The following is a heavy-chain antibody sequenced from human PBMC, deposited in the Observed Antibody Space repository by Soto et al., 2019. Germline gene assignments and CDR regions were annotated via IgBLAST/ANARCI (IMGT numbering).Heavy chain of an antibody. Sequence: QVQLVQSGAEVKKPGASVKVSCKASGYTFTSYYMHWVRQAPGQGLEWMGIINPSGGSTSYAQKFQGRVTMTRDTSTSTVYMELSSLRSEDTAVYYCARGGCSSTSCYVDYDAFDIWGQGTMVTVSS. CDR3: ARGGCSSTSCYVDYDAFDI. J-gene: IGHJ3*02. CDR2: INPSGGST. V-gene: IGHV1-46*01. CDR1: GYTFTSYY. D-gene: IGHD2-2*01.